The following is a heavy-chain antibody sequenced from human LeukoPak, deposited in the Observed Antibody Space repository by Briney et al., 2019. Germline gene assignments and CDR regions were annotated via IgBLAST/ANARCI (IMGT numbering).Heavy chain of an antibody. D-gene: IGHD3-3*01. V-gene: IGHV3-48*01. J-gene: IGHJ4*02. Sequence: PGGSLRLSCAASGFTFSSYYMSWVRQAPGKGLEWVSYISSSSSSTIYYADSVKGRFTISRDNAKNSLYLQMNSLRVEDTAVFYCARDRGGTDDFWSGYYTGYFDYWGQGTLVTVSS. CDR2: ISSSSSSTI. CDR3: ARDRGGTDDFWSGYYTGYFDY. CDR1: GFTFSSYY.